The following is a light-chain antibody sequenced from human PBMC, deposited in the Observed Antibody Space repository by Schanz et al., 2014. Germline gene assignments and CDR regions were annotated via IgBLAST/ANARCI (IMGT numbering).Light chain of an antibody. J-gene: IGLJ1*01. Sequence: QSALTQPRSVSGSPGQSVTISCTGTNSDVGGYDYVSWYQQHPGKAPKLLIYNVNERPSGVPDRFSGSKSGNTASLTISGLQAEDDADYYCCSYAGRPYVFGTGTKLTVL. V-gene: IGLV2-11*01. CDR2: NVN. CDR3: CSYAGRPYV. CDR1: NSDVGGYDY.